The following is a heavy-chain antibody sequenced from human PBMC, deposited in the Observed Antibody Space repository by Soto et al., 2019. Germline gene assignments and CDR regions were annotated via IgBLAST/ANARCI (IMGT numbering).Heavy chain of an antibody. CDR2: IKWDGGAT. V-gene: IGHV3-43D*04. Sequence: EVQLVESGGAVVQPGGSLRLSCATSGFTFDDYAMHWVRQPPGKGLEWVSLIKWDGGATYYADSVQGRFTISRDNSKKSLYLHITSLRAEDTAFYYCTKGGAAAWDLRGYFDYWGQGTLVTVSS. CDR3: TKGGAAAWDLRGYFDY. J-gene: IGHJ4*02. CDR1: GFTFDDYA. D-gene: IGHD1-26*01.